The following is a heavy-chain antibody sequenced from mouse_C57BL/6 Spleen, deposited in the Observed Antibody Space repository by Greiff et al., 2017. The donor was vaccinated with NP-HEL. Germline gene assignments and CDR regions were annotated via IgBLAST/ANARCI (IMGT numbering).Heavy chain of an antibody. CDR2: INPNNGGT. V-gene: IGHV1-26*01. Sequence: VQLQQSGPELVKPGASVKISCKASGYTFTDYYMNWVKQSHGKSLEWIGDINPNNGGTSYNQKFKGKATLTVDKSSSTAYMELRSLTSEDSAVYYCASRDGSPFAYWGQGTLVTVSA. CDR3: ASRDGSPFAY. CDR1: GYTFTDYY. J-gene: IGHJ3*01. D-gene: IGHD1-1*01.